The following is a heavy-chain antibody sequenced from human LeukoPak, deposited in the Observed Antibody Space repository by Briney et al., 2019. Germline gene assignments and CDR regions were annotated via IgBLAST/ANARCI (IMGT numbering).Heavy chain of an antibody. CDR3: ARDLAGFEEPRYYYYMDV. V-gene: IGHV3-66*02. D-gene: IGHD1-14*01. Sequence: GGSLRLSCVASGFTVNRNVMSWVRQAPGKGLEWVSLIYSDDCAFYADSVKGRFTISRNKSKNTLFLQMSSLKPEDTAIYYCARDLAGFEEPRYYYYMDVWGKGTTVTVSS. CDR2: IYSDDCA. J-gene: IGHJ6*03. CDR1: GFTVNRNV.